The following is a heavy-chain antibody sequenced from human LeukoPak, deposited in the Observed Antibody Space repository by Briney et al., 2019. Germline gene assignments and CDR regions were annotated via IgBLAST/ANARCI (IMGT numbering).Heavy chain of an antibody. J-gene: IGHJ1*01. D-gene: IGHD2-21*02. CDR3: ATWGDTTAEYFQR. CDR1: GFIFNNYG. Sequence: PGGSLRLSCTASGFIFNNYGMNWVRQAPGKGLEWISYIKGSSDTIHYADSVKGRFTISRDNAQNSMYLQMNSLRVEDTAVYYCATWGDTTAEYFQRWGQGTLVTVSS. V-gene: IGHV3-48*04. CDR2: IKGSSDTI.